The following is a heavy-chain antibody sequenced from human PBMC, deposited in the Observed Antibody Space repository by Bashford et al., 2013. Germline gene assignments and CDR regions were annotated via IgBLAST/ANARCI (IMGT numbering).Heavy chain of an antibody. CDR1: GYTFTGYY. D-gene: IGHD3-3*01. CDR3: ARLQYYDFWSGYYGEPGDFDY. CDR2: INPNSGGT. Sequence: ASVKVSCKASGYTFTGYYMHWVRQAPGQGLEWMGWINPNSGGTNYAQKFQGRVTMTRDTSISTAYMELSRLRSDDTAVYYCARLQYYDFWSGYYGEPGDFDYWGQGTLVTVSS. J-gene: IGHJ4*02. V-gene: IGHV1-2*02.